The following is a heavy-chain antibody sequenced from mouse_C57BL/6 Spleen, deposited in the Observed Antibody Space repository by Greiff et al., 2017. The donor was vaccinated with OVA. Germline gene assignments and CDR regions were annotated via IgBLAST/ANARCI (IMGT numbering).Heavy chain of an antibody. CDR1: GFSLTSYG. V-gene: IGHV2-2*01. CDR2: IWSGGST. D-gene: IGHD2-2*01. J-gene: IGHJ4*01. Sequence: VKLEESGPGLVQPSQSLSITCTVSGFSLTSYGVHWVRQSPGKGLEWLGVIWSGGSTDYNAAFISRLSISKDNSKSQVFFKMNSLQADDTAIYYCAREGLRMDYWGQGTSVTVSS. CDR3: AREGLRMDY.